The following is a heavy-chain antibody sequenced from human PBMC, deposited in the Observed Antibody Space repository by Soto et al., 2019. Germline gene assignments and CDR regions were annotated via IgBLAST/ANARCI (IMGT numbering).Heavy chain of an antibody. J-gene: IGHJ5*02. Sequence: QVQLQESGPGLVKPSGTLSLTCAVSGGSISSSNWWSWVRQPPGKGLEWIGEIYHSGSTNYNPSLKSRFTISVDKSKNQFSLKLSSVTAADTAVYYCARGAGGLIAARPDGWFDPWGQGNLVTVSS. CDR1: GGSISSSNW. CDR3: ARGAGGLIAARPDGWFDP. V-gene: IGHV4-4*02. D-gene: IGHD6-6*01. CDR2: IYHSGST.